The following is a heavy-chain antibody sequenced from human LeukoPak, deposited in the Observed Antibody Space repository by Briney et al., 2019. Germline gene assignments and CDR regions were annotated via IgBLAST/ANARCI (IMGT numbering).Heavy chain of an antibody. CDR2: RYENGGT. CDR1: GGSISSYY. CDR3: ARDSGSYSFAS. Sequence: SETLSPTCTVSGGSISSYYWSWIRQPPGKGLEWIGCRYENGGTNYNPSLESRVTLSVDTSKNQFSLRLTSVTAADTAVYFCARDSGSYSFASWGQGTLVTVSS. J-gene: IGHJ4*02. V-gene: IGHV4-59*01. D-gene: IGHD1-26*01.